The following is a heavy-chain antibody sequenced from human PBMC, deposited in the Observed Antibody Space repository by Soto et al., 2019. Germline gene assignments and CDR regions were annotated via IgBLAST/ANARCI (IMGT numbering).Heavy chain of an antibody. CDR1: GGSFSGYY. J-gene: IGHJ3*02. V-gene: IGHV4-34*01. D-gene: IGHD6-19*01. CDR3: ASAEIAVAGKQNAFDI. CDR2: INHSGST. Sequence: QVQLQQWGAGLLKPSGTLSLTCAVYGGSFSGYYWSWIRQPPGKGLEWIGEINHSGSTNYNPSLTSRVTISVDTSKNQFSLKLSSVTAADTAVYYCASAEIAVAGKQNAFDIWGQGTMVTVSS.